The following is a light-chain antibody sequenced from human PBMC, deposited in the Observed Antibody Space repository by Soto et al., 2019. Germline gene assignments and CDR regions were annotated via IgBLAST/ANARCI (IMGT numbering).Light chain of an antibody. J-gene: IGLJ1*01. CDR2: EVS. V-gene: IGLV2-14*01. Sequence: QSALTQPASVSGSPGQAITISCTGTSSDVGGYDYVSWYQQHPGKAPKHMIFEVSNRPSGVSNRFSGSKSGNTASLTNSCHQAEDESDYYCNSYASSSTRVFGTGTKVTVL. CDR1: SSDVGGYDY. CDR3: NSYASSSTRV.